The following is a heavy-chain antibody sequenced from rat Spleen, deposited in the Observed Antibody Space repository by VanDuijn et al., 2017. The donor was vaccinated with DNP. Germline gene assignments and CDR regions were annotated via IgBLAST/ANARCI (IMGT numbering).Heavy chain of an antibody. CDR3: TIAADWFGY. D-gene: IGHD1-2*01. J-gene: IGHJ3*01. Sequence: EVQLVESGGGLVQPGRSLKLSCAASGITFNNYDMAWVRQAPAKGLEWVAFITDSGGDTYYRDSVKGRFTISRDNAKSTLYLQVDSLRSEDTATYYCTIAADWFGYWGQGTLVTVSS. CDR1: GITFNNYD. V-gene: IGHV5S23*01. CDR2: ITDSGGDT.